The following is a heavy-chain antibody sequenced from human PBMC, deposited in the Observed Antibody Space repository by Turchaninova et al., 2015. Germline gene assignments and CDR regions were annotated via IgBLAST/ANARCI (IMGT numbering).Heavy chain of an antibody. CDR3: AGDGYTYTRDA. CDR1: GFTFSYYC. D-gene: IGHD5-24*01. Sequence: EVQLVESGGDLVQPGGSLRLSCAASGFTFSYYCMTWVRQAPGRGLEGVAIVNQFGVRMYVRAYVWVGLDKAKNSLCLQINSRRVEDTAGDYWAGDGYTYTRDAWGQGTAVTVSS. V-gene: IGHV3-7*03. CDR2: VNQFGVR. J-gene: IGHJ6*02.